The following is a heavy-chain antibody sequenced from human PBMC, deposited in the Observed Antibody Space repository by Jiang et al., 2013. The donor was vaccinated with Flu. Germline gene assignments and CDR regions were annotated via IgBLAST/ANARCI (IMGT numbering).Heavy chain of an antibody. CDR3: ATSSMITFGGVTHGGWFDP. V-gene: IGHV3-23*01. D-gene: IGHD3-16*01. Sequence: SAISGSGGSTYYADSVKGRFTISRDNSKNTLYLQMNSLRAEDTAVYYCATSSMITFGGVTHGGWFDPWGQGTLVTVSS. J-gene: IGHJ5*02. CDR2: ISGSGGST.